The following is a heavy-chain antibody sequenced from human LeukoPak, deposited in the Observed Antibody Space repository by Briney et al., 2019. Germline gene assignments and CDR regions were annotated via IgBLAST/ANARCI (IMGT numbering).Heavy chain of an antibody. V-gene: IGHV3-21*01. CDR2: IYFTGNYI. CDR3: AREFNTVGNFDY. CDR1: GFTFSRYS. Sequence: KAGGSLRLSCVTSGFTFSRYSMRWVRQAPGKGLEWVSSIYFTGNYISYADSAKGRFTISRDNAKNSLYLQMNSLRAEDTAVYYCAREFNTVGNFDYWGQGTLVTVSS. D-gene: IGHD3-10*01. J-gene: IGHJ4*02.